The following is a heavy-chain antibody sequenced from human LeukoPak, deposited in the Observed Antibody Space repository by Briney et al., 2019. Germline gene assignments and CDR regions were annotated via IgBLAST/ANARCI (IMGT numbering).Heavy chain of an antibody. V-gene: IGHV4-61*02. CDR2: IYTSGST. J-gene: IGHJ5*02. Sequence: SQTLSLTCTVSGGSISSGSYYWSWIRQPAGKGLEWIGRIYTSGSTNYNPSLKSRVPISVDTSKNQFSLKLSSVTAADTAVYYCAREIQTDNWFDPWGQGTLVTVSS. D-gene: IGHD5-18*01. CDR3: AREIQTDNWFDP. CDR1: GGSISSGSYY.